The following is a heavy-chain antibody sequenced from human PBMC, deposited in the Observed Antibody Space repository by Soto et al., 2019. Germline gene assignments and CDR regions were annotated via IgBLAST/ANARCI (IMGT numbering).Heavy chain of an antibody. J-gene: IGHJ4*02. CDR3: ARDRAVAGTPVTPSY. CDR2: IWYDGSNK. Sequence: GGSLRLSCAASGFTFSSYGMHWVRQAPGKGLEWVAVIWYDGSNKYYADSVKGRFTISRDNSKNTLYLQMNSLRAEDTAVYYCARDRAVAGTPVTPSYWGQGTLDTVSS. V-gene: IGHV3-33*01. CDR1: GFTFSSYG. D-gene: IGHD6-19*01.